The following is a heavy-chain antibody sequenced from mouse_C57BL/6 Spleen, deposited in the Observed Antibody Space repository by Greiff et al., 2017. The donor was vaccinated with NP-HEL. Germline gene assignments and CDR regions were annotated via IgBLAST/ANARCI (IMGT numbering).Heavy chain of an antibody. CDR3: ARYGYDAGYAMDD. J-gene: IGHJ4*01. CDR1: GYAFSSSW. D-gene: IGHD2-2*01. CDR2: IYPGDGDT. Sequence: QVQLQQSGPELVKPGASVKISCKASGYAFSSSWMNWVKQRPGKGLEWIGRIYPGDGDTNYNGKFKGKATLTADKSSSTAYMQLSSLTSEDSAVYFCARYGYDAGYAMDDWGQGTSVTVSS. V-gene: IGHV1-82*01.